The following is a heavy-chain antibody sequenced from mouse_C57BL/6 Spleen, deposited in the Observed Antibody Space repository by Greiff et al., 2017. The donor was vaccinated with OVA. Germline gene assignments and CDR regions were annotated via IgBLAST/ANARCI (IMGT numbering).Heavy chain of an antibody. V-gene: IGHV1-81*01. CDR3: ARTENGRGFAY. CDR1: GYTFTSYG. D-gene: IGHD1-1*02. J-gene: IGHJ3*01. Sequence: QVQLQQSGAELARPGASVKLSCKASGYTFTSYGISWVKQRPGQGLEWIGEIYPRSGNTYYNEKFKGKATLTADKSSSTAYMELRSLTSEDSAVYFCARTENGRGFAYWGQGTLVTVSA. CDR2: IYPRSGNT.